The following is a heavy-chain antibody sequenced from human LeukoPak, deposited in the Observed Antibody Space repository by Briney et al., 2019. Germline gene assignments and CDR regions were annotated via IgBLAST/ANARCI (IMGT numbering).Heavy chain of an antibody. J-gene: IGHJ6*02. V-gene: IGHV1-69*13. D-gene: IGHD3-22*01. Sequence: ASVKVSCKASGGTFSSYAISWVRQAPGQGLEWMGGIIPIFGTANYAQKFQGRVTITADESTSTAYMELSSLRSEDTAVYYCARVRYYDSSGYLRDYYYYGMDVWGQGTTVTVSS. CDR3: ARVRYYDSSGYLRDYYYYGMDV. CDR2: IIPIFGTA. CDR1: GGTFSSYA.